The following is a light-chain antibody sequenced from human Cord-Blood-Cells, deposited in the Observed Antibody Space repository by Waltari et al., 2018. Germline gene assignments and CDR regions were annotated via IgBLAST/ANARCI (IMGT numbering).Light chain of an antibody. V-gene: IGLV2-23*02. CDR2: EVS. CDR1: SSDVGSYNL. Sequence: QSALTQPASVSGSPGQSITISCTGTSSDVGSYNLVSWYQQHPGKAPKLLIYEVSKRPSGVSNRFSGSKSGNTASLTISRLQAEDEADYYCCSYAGSVVFGGGTKLTVL. J-gene: IGLJ2*01. CDR3: CSYAGSVV.